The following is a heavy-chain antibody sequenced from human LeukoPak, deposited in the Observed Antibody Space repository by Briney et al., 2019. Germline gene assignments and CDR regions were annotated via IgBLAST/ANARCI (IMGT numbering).Heavy chain of an antibody. V-gene: IGHV4-34*01. J-gene: IGHJ4*02. CDR2: INHSGST. Sequence: SETLSLTCAVCGGSFSGYYWSWIRQPPGKGLEWIGEINHSGSTNYNPSLKSRVTISVDTSKNQFSLKLSSVTAADTAVYYCARARGYSGSYPSYWGQGTLVTVSS. CDR1: GGSFSGYY. CDR3: ARARGYSGSYPSY. D-gene: IGHD1-26*01.